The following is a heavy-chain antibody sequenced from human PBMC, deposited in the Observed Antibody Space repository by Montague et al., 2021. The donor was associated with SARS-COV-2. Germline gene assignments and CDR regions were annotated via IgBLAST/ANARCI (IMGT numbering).Heavy chain of an antibody. Sequence: SETLSLTCAIYGGSFSGYFWSWIRQSPGKGLEWIGEISYTGHTRYNPSLQSRVSISGDSSENQFSLTLTSVTAADTAVYYCARSHYSVSWCPDWGQGTLVTASS. V-gene: IGHV4-34*01. CDR1: GGSFSGYF. CDR3: ARSHYSVSWCPD. D-gene: IGHD5/OR15-5a*01. J-gene: IGHJ4*02. CDR2: ISYTGHT.